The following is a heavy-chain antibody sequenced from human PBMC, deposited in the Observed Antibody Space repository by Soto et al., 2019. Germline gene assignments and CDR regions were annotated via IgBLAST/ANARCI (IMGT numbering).Heavy chain of an antibody. CDR2: INPNSGGT. V-gene: IGHV1-2*04. CDR3: ARDSSSTNRFDP. J-gene: IGHJ5*02. D-gene: IGHD2-2*01. CDR1: GYTFTGYY. Sequence: ASVKLSCEASGYTFTGYYMHWVRQAPGQGLEWMGWINPNSGGTNYAQKFQGWVTMTRDTSISTAYTELSRLRSDDTAVYYCARDSSSTNRFDPWGQGTLVTVSS.